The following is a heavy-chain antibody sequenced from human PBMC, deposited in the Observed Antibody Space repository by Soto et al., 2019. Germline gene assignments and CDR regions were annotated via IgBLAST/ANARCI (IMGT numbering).Heavy chain of an antibody. V-gene: IGHV3-33*01. Sequence: QVQLVESGGGVVQPGRSLRLSCAASGFTFSTYGMHWVRQAPGKGLEWVAVIWYDGSNKYYADSVKGRFTISRDNSKNXXFLQMNGLRAEETAVYYCARGWYCGGDCYEWYFDLWGRGTLVTVSS. J-gene: IGHJ2*01. CDR2: IWYDGSNK. CDR1: GFTFSTYG. D-gene: IGHD2-21*02. CDR3: ARGWYCGGDCYEWYFDL.